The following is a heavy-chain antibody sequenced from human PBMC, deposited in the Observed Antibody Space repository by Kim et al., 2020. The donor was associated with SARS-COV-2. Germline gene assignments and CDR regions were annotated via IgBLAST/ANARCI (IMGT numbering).Heavy chain of an antibody. CDR2: IYPGDSAT. CDR3: ARRGGGSSYSFDY. J-gene: IGHJ4*02. V-gene: IGHV5-51*01. CDR1: GYSFTSYW. Sequence: ESLKISCKGSGYSFTSYWIGWVRQMPGKGLEWMGIIYPGDSATRYSPSFQGQVTISADKSISAAYLQWSSLKASDTAIYYCARRGGGSSYSFDYWGQGTLVTVPT. D-gene: IGHD6-6*01.